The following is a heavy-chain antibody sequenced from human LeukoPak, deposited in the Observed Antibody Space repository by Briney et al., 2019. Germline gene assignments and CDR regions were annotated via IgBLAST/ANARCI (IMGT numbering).Heavy chain of an antibody. V-gene: IGHV1-2*02. Sequence: ASVKVSCKASGYTFTGYYIHWVRQAPGQGLEWMGWINPKSGGTNYAQKFQGRVTMTRDMSTSTVYMEMSSLRSEDTAVYYCARGMGNYDDYFDYWGQGTLVTVSS. CDR2: INPKSGGT. CDR3: ARGMGNYDDYFDY. J-gene: IGHJ4*02. CDR1: GYTFTGYY. D-gene: IGHD1-7*01.